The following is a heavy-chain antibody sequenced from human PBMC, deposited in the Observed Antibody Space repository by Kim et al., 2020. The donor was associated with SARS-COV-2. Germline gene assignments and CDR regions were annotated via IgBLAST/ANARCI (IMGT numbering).Heavy chain of an antibody. CDR3: ASDSESSCDYSPFDY. D-gene: IGHD3-22*01. CDR2: ISVIHGIA. V-gene: IGHV1-69*04. J-gene: IGHJ4*02. CDR1: GCMFSTHG. Sequence: SVKVSCKASGCMFSTHGITWVRQALGQGLEWMGRISVIHGIANYAQKFQDRVTITADKSTTTAYMELSSLRSDDTAVYYCASDSESSCDYSPFDYWGQGTLVTVSS.